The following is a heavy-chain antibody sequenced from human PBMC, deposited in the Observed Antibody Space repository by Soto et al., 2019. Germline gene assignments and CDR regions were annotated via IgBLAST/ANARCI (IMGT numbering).Heavy chain of an antibody. CDR1: GFSLSTSGMR. Sequence: SGPTLVNPTPPLTLTCTFSGFSLSTSGMRVSWIRQPPGKALEWLARIDWDDDKFYSTSLKTRLTISKDTSKNQVVLTMTNMDPVDTATYYCARTYAPPGDCYYYGMDVWGQGTTVTVSS. CDR3: ARTYAPPGDCYYYGMDV. J-gene: IGHJ6*02. D-gene: IGHD3-10*01. CDR2: IDWDDDK. V-gene: IGHV2-70*04.